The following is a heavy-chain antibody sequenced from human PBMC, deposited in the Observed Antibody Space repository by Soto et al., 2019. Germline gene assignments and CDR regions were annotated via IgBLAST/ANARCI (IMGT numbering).Heavy chain of an antibody. V-gene: IGHV1-8*01. D-gene: IGHD4-17*01. J-gene: IGHJ4*02. Sequence: QVQLVQSGAEVKKPGASVKVSCKASGYTFTSYDINWVRQATGQGLEWMGWMNPNSGNTGYAQKFQGRVTMTRNTSISTAYMELSSLRSEDTAVYYCARLPRNLRWQRQYYFDYWGQGTLVTVSS. CDR1: GYTFTSYD. CDR2: MNPNSGNT. CDR3: ARLPRNLRWQRQYYFDY.